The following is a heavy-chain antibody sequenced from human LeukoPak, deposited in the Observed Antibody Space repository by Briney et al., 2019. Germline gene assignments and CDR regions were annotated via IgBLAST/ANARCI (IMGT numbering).Heavy chain of an antibody. D-gene: IGHD6-13*01. CDR2: IRYDASNK. CDR3: AKAGYSTSWYYLDF. J-gene: IGHJ4*02. CDR1: GFTFSSYG. V-gene: IGHV3-30*02. Sequence: GGSLRLSCAASGFTFSSYGMHWVRQAPGKGLEWVAFIRYDASNKYYADSVKGRFTISRDNSKNTLYLQMNSLSAEDTAVYFCAKAGYSTSWYYLDFWGQGTLVTVSS.